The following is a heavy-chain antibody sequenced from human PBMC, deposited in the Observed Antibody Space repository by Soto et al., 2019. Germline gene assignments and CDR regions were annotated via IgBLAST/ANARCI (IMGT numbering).Heavy chain of an antibody. CDR2: IDPSDSYT. V-gene: IGHV5-10-1*01. CDR1: GYSFTIYW. J-gene: IGHJ6*02. Sequence: PGESLKISCKGSGYSFTIYWISWVRQMPGKGLEWMGRIDPSDSYTNYSPSFQGHVTISADKSISTAYLQWSSLKASGTAMYYCARHVXAAAGTFPKYDYYGMDVWGQGTTVTVSS. CDR3: ARHVXAAAGTFPKYDYYGMDV. D-gene: IGHD6-13*01.